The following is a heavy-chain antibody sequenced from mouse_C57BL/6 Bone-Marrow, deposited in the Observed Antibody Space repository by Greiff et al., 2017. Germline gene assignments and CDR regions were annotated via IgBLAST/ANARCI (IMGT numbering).Heavy chain of an antibody. V-gene: IGHV2-9-1*01. CDR3: ARSYDCGRNYFDY. CDR2: IWTGGGS. J-gene: IGHJ2*01. CDR1: GFSLTSYA. Sequence: QVQLKEPGPGLVAPSQSLSITCTASGFSLTSYAISWVSQPPGKGLEWLGEIWTGGGSNYNSAHKSRLSISKDNSKSHVSLKMSSLRTDDTARYYCARSYDCGRNYFDYWGQGTTLTVSS. D-gene: IGHD2-12*01.